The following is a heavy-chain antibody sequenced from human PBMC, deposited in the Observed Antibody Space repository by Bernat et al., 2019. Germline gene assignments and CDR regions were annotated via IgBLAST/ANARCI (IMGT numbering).Heavy chain of an antibody. V-gene: IGHV3-23*01. Sequence: EVQLLESGGGLVQPRGSLRLSCAASGFTFAIYAMNWVRQAPGKGLEWVSAISGSDDSTYYADSVKGRFTISRDNSKNTMYLQMNSLRAEDTAVYYCAKPMTLNYGDFNWGQGTLVTVSS. D-gene: IGHD4-17*01. CDR3: AKPMTLNYGDFN. J-gene: IGHJ4*02. CDR1: GFTFAIYA. CDR2: ISGSDDST.